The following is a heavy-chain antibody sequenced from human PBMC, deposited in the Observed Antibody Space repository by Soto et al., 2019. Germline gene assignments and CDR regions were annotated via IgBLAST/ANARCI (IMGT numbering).Heavy chain of an antibody. CDR3: ARDKITGSLDY. CDR2: INAGNGNT. V-gene: IGHV1-3*01. Sequence: ASVKVSFKASGYTFTSYDMHWVRQAPGQRLEWMGWINAGNGNTKYSQKFQGGVTITRDTSASTAYMELSSLRSEDTAVYYCARDKITGSLDYWGQRTLVTVSS. CDR1: GYTFTSYD. D-gene: IGHD1-20*01. J-gene: IGHJ4*02.